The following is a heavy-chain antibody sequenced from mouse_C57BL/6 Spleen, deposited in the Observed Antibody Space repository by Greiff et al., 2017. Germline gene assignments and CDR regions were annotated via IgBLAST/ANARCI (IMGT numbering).Heavy chain of an antibody. D-gene: IGHD1-1*01. Sequence: EVKLMESGGGLVKPGGSLKLSCAASGFTFSSYAMSWVRQTPEKRLEWVATISDGGSYTYYPDNVKGRFTISRDNAKNNLYLQMSHLKSEDTAMXYCARAHYYGSSYADYIDYWGQGTTLTVSS. V-gene: IGHV5-4*03. CDR3: ARAHYYGSSYADYIDY. CDR2: ISDGGSYT. J-gene: IGHJ2*01. CDR1: GFTFSSYA.